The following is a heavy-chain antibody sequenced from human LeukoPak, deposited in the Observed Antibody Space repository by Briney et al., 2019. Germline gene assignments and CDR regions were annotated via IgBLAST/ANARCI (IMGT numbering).Heavy chain of an antibody. Sequence: SETLSLTCTVSGGSISSYYWSWIRQPPGKGLEWIGYIYYSGSTNYNPSLKSRVTISVDTSKNQFSLKLSSVTAADTAVYYCARHIGAYYGPDAGYYYYGMDVWGQGTTVTVSS. J-gene: IGHJ6*02. CDR1: GGSISSYY. CDR2: IYYSGST. CDR3: ARHIGAYYGPDAGYYYYGMDV. D-gene: IGHD3-10*01. V-gene: IGHV4-59*08.